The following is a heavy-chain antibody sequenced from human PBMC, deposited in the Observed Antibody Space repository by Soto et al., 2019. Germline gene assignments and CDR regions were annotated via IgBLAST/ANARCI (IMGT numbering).Heavy chain of an antibody. Sequence: PLETLPLTCTVSGGSGSSGNYYWSWIRQPPGKGLEWIGYFYYTGSTNYNPSLKSRVTISIDASKNQFSLKLSSVTAADTAVYYCARVPDYWGQGILVTVSS. D-gene: IGHD2-2*01. J-gene: IGHJ4*02. CDR2: FYYTGST. CDR3: ARVPDY. V-gene: IGHV4-61*01. CDR1: GGSGSSGNYY.